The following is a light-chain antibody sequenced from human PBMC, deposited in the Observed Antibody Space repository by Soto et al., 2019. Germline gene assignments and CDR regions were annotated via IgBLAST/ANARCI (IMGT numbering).Light chain of an antibody. CDR3: SSHSSSSAYYV. Sequence: QSALTQPASVSGSPGQSIIISCTGTSSDIGYYDYLSWYQHHSGKAPKLIIYEVNNRPSGVSNRFSGSKSVNTASLTISGLQAEDEADYYCSSHSSSSAYYVFGTGTKVTVL. CDR2: EVN. CDR1: SSDIGYYDY. V-gene: IGLV2-14*01. J-gene: IGLJ1*01.